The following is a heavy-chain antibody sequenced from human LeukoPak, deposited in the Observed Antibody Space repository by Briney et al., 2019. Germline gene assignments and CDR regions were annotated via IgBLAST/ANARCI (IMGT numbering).Heavy chain of an antibody. CDR2: ISSSSSYI. D-gene: IGHD4-23*01. CDR1: GFTFSSYS. Sequence: PGGSLRLSCAASGFTFSSYSMNWVRQAPGKGLEWVSSISSSSSYIYYADSVKGLFTISRDNAKNSLYLQMNSLRAEDTAVYYRARDPGGHFDYWGQGTLVTVSS. J-gene: IGHJ4*02. CDR3: ARDPGGHFDY. V-gene: IGHV3-21*01.